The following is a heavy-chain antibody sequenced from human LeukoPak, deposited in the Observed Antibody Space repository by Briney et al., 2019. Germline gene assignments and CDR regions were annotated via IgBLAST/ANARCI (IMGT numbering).Heavy chain of an antibody. Sequence: SQTLSLICAISGDSVSGGSAGWNWIRQSPSRGLEWLGRIYYRSKWYSDYAISLKSRITINPDTSRNQFSLQLNSVTHDDTAVYYCTGGGLVRGTLHWFDPWGQGTLVTVSS. D-gene: IGHD3-10*01. CDR1: GDSVSGGSAG. CDR2: IYYRSKWYS. J-gene: IGHJ5*02. CDR3: TGGGLVRGTLHWFDP. V-gene: IGHV6-1*01.